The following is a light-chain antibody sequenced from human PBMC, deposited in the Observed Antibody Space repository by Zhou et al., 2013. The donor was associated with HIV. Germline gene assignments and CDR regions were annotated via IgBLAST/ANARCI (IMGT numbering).Light chain of an antibody. CDR3: GTWDSSVSAGV. V-gene: IGLV1-51*02. CDR2: ENN. Sequence: QSVLTQPPSVSAAPGQKVTISCSGSSSNIGRNYVSWYQQLPGTAPKLLIYENNKRPSGIPDRFSGSKSGTSATLGITGLQTGDEADYYCGTWDSSVSAGVFGTGTKVTVL. J-gene: IGLJ1*01. CDR1: SSNIGRNY.